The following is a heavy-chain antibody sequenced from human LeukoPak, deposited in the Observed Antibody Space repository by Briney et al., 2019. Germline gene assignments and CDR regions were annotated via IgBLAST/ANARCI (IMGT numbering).Heavy chain of an antibody. D-gene: IGHD5-18*01. CDR1: GFTFRTYS. CDR2: ISSTSTYI. CDR3: ARDGPYSYDFDY. V-gene: IGHV3-21*01. Sequence: PGGCPRLSCAASGFTFRTYSMNWVRQAPGKGLEWVSPISSTSTYIYYADSVKGRFTISRDNAKNSLYLQMNSLRAEDTAVYYCARDGPYSYDFDYWGQGTLVTLSS. J-gene: IGHJ4*02.